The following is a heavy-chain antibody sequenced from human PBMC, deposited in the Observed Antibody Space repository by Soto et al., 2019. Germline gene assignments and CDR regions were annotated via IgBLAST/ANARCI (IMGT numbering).Heavy chain of an antibody. D-gene: IGHD3-10*01. V-gene: IGHV4-38-2*01. J-gene: IGHJ5*02. CDR1: GYSISSGYY. CDR2: IYHSGST. Sequence: PXETLCLTCAVSGYSISSGYYWGCIRQPPGKGLEWIGSIYHSGSTYYNPSLKSRVTIPVDTSKNQFSLKLSSVTAADTAVYYCAREGSYYYGSGSYSNNWFDPWGQGTLVTVSS. CDR3: AREGSYYYGSGSYSNNWFDP.